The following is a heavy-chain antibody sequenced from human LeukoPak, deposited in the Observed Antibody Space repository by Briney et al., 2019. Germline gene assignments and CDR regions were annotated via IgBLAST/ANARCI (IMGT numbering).Heavy chain of an antibody. CDR3: ASNEGKIAARSTEDYYYYYYMDV. V-gene: IGHV1-69*06. CDR1: GYTFTTYT. D-gene: IGHD6-6*01. CDR2: IIPIFGTA. Sequence: ASVRVSCKASGYTFTTYTMNWVRQAPGQGLEWMGGIIPIFGTANYAQKFQGRVTITADKSTSTAYMELSSLRSEDTAVYYCASNEGKIAARSTEDYYYYYYMDVWGKGTTVTVSS. J-gene: IGHJ6*03.